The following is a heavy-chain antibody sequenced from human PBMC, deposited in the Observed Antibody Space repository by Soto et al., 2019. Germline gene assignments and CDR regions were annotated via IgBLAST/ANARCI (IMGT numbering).Heavy chain of an antibody. Sequence: DVQLLESGGHLVQPGGSLRLSCAASGFTFSSYARSWVRQAPGKGLEWVSSASAGGDMTYYSDSVKGRFTISRDNSNNVLFLQMNSLRIEDTALYSCARGDRGGSGSPASYYYSGLDVWGQGTTVTVS. CDR2: ASAGGDMT. CDR1: GFTFSSYA. D-gene: IGHD2-15*01. J-gene: IGHJ6*02. CDR3: ARGDRGGSGSPASYYYSGLDV. V-gene: IGHV3-23*01.